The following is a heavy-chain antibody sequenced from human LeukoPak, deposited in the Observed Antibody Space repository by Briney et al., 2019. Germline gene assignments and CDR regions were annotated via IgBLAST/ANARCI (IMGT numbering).Heavy chain of an antibody. CDR3: ARHGSGSSTFGY. V-gene: IGHV4-59*08. CDR1: CGSISSYY. Sequence: SETLSLTCSVSCGSISSYYWSWIQQPPWTVLEWIGYIYYSGSTNYNPSLKSRVTISVDTSKNQFSLKLSSVTAADTAVYYCARHGSGSSTFGYWGQGTLVTVSS. J-gene: IGHJ4*02. D-gene: IGHD1-26*01. CDR2: IYYSGST.